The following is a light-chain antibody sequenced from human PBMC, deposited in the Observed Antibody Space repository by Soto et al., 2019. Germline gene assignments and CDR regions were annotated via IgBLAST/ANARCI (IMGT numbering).Light chain of an antibody. CDR3: QQYGSTPSIT. Sequence: EIVLTQSPGTLSLSPGERATLSCRASQSVTSNYLAWYQLKPGQAPRLLIYAASNTATGIPDWFTGSGSGTDFTLSIIRLEPEDFAVYYCQQYGSTPSITFGQGTRLEIK. CDR2: AAS. J-gene: IGKJ5*01. V-gene: IGKV3-20*01. CDR1: QSVTSNY.